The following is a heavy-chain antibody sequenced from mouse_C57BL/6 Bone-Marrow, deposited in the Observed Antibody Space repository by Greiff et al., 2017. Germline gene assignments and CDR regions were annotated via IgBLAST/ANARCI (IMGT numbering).Heavy chain of an antibody. CDR3: ARQDY. J-gene: IGHJ2*01. CDR2: ISSGGSYT. V-gene: IGHV5-6*01. CDR1: GFTFSSYG. Sequence: EVKLQESGGDLVKPGGSLKLSCAASGFTFSSYGMSWVRQTPDQRLEWVATISSGGSYTYYPDSVKGRYTISRDNAKNTLYLQMSSLKSEDTAMYYCARQDYWGQGTTLTVSS.